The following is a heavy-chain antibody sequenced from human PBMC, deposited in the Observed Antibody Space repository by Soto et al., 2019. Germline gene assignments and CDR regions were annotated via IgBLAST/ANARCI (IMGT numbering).Heavy chain of an antibody. V-gene: IGHV1-69*13. CDR3: ARDGAGIAVAGPHYYGMDV. J-gene: IGHJ6*02. D-gene: IGHD6-19*01. CDR2: IIPIFGTA. CDR1: GGTFSSYA. Sequence: ASVKVSCKASGGTFSSYAISWVRQAPGQGLEWMGGIIPIFGTANYAQKFQGRVTITADESTSTAYMELSSLRSEDTAVYYCARDGAGIAVAGPHYYGMDVWGQGTTVTVS.